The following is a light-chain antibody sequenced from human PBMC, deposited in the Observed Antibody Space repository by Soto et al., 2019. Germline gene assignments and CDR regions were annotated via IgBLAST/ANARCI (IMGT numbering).Light chain of an antibody. CDR2: GAY. CDR3: QQYNNWPRT. CDR1: QSVSTN. Sequence: EIVLTQSPATLSVSPWERATLSFRAGQSVSTNLAWYQQKPGQAPRLLIYGAYTRATGIPARFSGSGSGTEFTLAISSLQSEDFAVYYCQQYNNWPRTFGQGTKVDIK. V-gene: IGKV3-15*01. J-gene: IGKJ1*01.